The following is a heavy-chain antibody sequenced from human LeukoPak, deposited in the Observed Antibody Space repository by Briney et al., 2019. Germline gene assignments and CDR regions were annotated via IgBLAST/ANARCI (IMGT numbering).Heavy chain of an antibody. CDR3: AKGFWRDQQWLVAS. V-gene: IGHV3-30*02. CDR1: GFTFSSYG. J-gene: IGHJ4*02. CDR2: IRYDGSNK. Sequence: GGSLRLSCAASGFTFSSYGMHWVRQAPGKGLEWEAFIRYDGSNKYYADSVKGRFTISRDNSKNTLYLQMNSLRAEDTAVYYCAKGFWRDQQWLVASWGQGTLVTVSS. D-gene: IGHD6-19*01.